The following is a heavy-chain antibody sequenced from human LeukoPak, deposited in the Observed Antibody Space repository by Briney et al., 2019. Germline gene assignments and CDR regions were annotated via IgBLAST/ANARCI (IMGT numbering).Heavy chain of an antibody. V-gene: IGHV3-21*01. J-gene: IGHJ3*02. CDR3: AREDYALDM. Sequence: GGSLRLSCAASGFTFSSYSMNWVRQAPGKGLEWVSSISGNSRYICYADSVKGRFTISRDNAKNSLFLQMNSLGAEDTAVYYCAREDYALDMWGQGTMVTVSS. CDR2: ISGNSRYI. CDR1: GFTFSSYS.